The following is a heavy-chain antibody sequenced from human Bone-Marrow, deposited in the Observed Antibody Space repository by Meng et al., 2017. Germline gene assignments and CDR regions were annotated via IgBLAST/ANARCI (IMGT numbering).Heavy chain of an antibody. CDR3: ARDLGRYCSSTSCYHGYYYYGMDV. V-gene: IGHV4-59*01. J-gene: IGHJ6*02. CDR2: IYYSGST. CDR1: GGSISSYY. Sequence: GSLRLSCTVSGGSISSYYWSWIRQPPGKGLEWIGYIYYSGSTNYNPSLKSRVTISVDTSKNQFSLKLSSVTAADTAVYYCARDLGRYCSSTSCYHGYYYYGMDVWGQGTTVTVSS. D-gene: IGHD2-2*01.